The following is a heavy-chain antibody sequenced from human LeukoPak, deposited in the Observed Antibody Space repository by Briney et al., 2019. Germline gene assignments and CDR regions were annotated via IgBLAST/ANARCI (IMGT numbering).Heavy chain of an antibody. J-gene: IGHJ4*02. V-gene: IGHV3-48*03. Sequence: PGGSLRLSCAASGFTFSSYEMNWVRQAPGKGLEWVSYISSSGSTICYADSVKGRFTISRDNAKNSLYLQMNSLRAEDTAVYYCAKGGYGSGSSYTSHFDYWGQGTLVTVSS. D-gene: IGHD3-10*01. CDR3: AKGGYGSGSSYTSHFDY. CDR1: GFTFSSYE. CDR2: ISSSGSTI.